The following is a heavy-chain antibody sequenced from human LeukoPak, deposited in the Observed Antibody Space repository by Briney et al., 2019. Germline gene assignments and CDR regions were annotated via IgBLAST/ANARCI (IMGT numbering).Heavy chain of an antibody. CDR1: GYTFTSYY. CDR2: INPSGGST. CDR3: ARAYCSSTSCYLGGDFDY. D-gene: IGHD2-2*01. Sequence: ASVKVSCKASGYTFTSYYMHWVRQAPGQGLEWMGIINPSGGSTSYAQKFQGRVTMTRDMSTSTVYMELSSLRSEDTAVYYCARAYCSSTSCYLGGDFDYWGQGILVTVSS. J-gene: IGHJ4*02. V-gene: IGHV1-46*01.